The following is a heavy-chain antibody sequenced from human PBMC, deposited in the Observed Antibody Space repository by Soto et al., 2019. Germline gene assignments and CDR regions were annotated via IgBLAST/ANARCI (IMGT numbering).Heavy chain of an antibody. CDR1: GFTFSDST. Sequence: GGSLRLSCAASGFTFSDSTMHWVRQTSGRGLEWLGRIRSKVNNLETVYAASVKGRFTISRDDSKNTAYLQMNSLKTEDTAVYYCTRLITPLDDPGRGTRVTVSS. CDR3: TRLITPLDD. D-gene: IGHD3-16*01. J-gene: IGHJ4*02. V-gene: IGHV3-73*01. CDR2: IRSKVNNLET.